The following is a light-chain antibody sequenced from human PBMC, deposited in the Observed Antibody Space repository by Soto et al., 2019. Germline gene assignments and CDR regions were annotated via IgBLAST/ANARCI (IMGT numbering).Light chain of an antibody. CDR1: SSNIGNNF. CDR3: ATWDDSLSGWV. CDR2: SYN. J-gene: IGLJ3*02. V-gene: IGLV1-47*02. Sequence: QSVLTQPPSVSAAPGQKVIISCSGTSSNIGNNFVSWYQHLPGTTPKLLVFSYNQRPSGVPDRFSGSKSGSSASLAISGLRSEDEADYYCATWDDSLSGWVFGGGTKLTVL.